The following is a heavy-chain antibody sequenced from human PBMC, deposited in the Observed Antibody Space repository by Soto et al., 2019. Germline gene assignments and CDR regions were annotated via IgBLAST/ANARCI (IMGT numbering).Heavy chain of an antibody. V-gene: IGHV3-30*18. Sequence: GGSLILSCAASGFTFSSYVMHWVRQAPGKGLEWVAVISYDGSNKYYADSVKGRFTISRDNSKNTLYLQMNSLRAEDTAVYYCAKGHEPIGYCSSTSCLTRSGGFDYWGQGTLVTVSS. J-gene: IGHJ4*02. CDR2: ISYDGSNK. CDR3: AKGHEPIGYCSSTSCLTRSGGFDY. CDR1: GFTFSSYV. D-gene: IGHD2-2*01.